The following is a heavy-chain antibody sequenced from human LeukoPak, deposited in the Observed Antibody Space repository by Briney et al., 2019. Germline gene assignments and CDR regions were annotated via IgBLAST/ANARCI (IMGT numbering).Heavy chain of an antibody. CDR3: ARGYVGDY. CDR1: GFTFSSYS. J-gene: IGHJ4*02. Sequence: PGGSLRLSCAASGFTFSSYSINWVRQAPGKGLEWVSYFSSSSNTIYYADSVKGRFSISRDNAKNSLYLQMNSLRAEDTAVYYCARGYVGDYWGQGTLVTVS. CDR2: FSSSSNTI. D-gene: IGHD3-16*01. V-gene: IGHV3-48*04.